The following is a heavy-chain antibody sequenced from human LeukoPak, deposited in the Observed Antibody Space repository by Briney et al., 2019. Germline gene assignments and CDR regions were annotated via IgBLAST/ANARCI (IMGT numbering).Heavy chain of an antibody. CDR3: ARDSTIFAVRMIDY. CDR2: ISYDGKNK. J-gene: IGHJ4*02. V-gene: IGHV3-30*03. D-gene: IGHD3-3*01. CDR1: GFTFTHYA. Sequence: GSLSLSCVASGFTFTHYAMHWVRQAPGKGLEWVAVISYDGKNKYYGDSVKGRFTISRDSSRNTLYLQVNSLRVEDTAVYYCARDSTIFAVRMIDYWGQGTLVTVSS.